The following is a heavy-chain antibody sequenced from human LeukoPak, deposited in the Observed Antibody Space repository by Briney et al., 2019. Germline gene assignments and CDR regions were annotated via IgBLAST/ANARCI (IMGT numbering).Heavy chain of an antibody. V-gene: IGHV3-64*01. CDR2: ISSNGGST. Sequence: GGSLRLSCAASGFTFSSYAMHWVRQAPGKGLEYVSAISSNGGSTYYANSVKGRFTISRDNSKNTLYLQMGSLRAEDMAVYYCARDLLSGVDTAMVVGDYWGQGTLVTVSS. CDR1: GFTFSSYA. D-gene: IGHD5-18*01. J-gene: IGHJ4*02. CDR3: ARDLLSGVDTAMVVGDY.